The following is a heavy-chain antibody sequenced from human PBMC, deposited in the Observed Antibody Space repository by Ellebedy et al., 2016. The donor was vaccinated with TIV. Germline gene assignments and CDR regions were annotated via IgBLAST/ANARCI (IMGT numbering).Heavy chain of an antibody. Sequence: AASVKVSCKASGYTFTGYYMHWVRQAPGQGLEWMGWINPKSGGTNYAQKFQGRVTMTRDKSISTAYMELSRLRSDDTAVYYCAREAVASYSYYFDYWGQGTLVTVSS. CDR3: AREAVASYSYYFDY. CDR1: GYTFTGYY. J-gene: IGHJ4*02. D-gene: IGHD1-26*01. V-gene: IGHV1-2*02. CDR2: INPKSGGT.